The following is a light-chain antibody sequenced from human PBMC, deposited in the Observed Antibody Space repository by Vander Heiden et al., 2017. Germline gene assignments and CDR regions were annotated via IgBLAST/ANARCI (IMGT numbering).Light chain of an antibody. J-gene: IGLJ1*01. Sequence: ISCSGSSSNIGNNYVAWYQQLPGTAPKLLIYENNKRPSGIPDRFSGSKSGTSATLGITGLQTGDEADYYCGAWDSSLTAYVFGTGTKVTVL. CDR3: GAWDSSLTAYV. V-gene: IGLV1-51*02. CDR1: SSNIGNNY. CDR2: ENN.